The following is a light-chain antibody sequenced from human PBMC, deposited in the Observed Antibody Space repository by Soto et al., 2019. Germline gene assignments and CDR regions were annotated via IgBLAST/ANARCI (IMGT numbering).Light chain of an antibody. V-gene: IGKV1-12*01. CDR1: QSIGRF. Sequence: DIQMTHSPSTLSASVGDRVTITCRASQSIGRFLSWYQHRPGKAPRLLIYTASSLRSGVPSRFSGSGSGTDFTLAISSRQPEDFATYYCQQSNSFPRTFGGGTRVDIK. CDR2: TAS. J-gene: IGKJ4*01. CDR3: QQSNSFPRT.